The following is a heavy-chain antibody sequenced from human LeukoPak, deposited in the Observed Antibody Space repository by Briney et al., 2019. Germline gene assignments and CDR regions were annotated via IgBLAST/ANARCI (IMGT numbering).Heavy chain of an antibody. J-gene: IGHJ4*02. V-gene: IGHV1-24*01. CDR3: ARRGHCSSTSCYTYYFDY. Sequence: ASVKVSCKVSGYTLTELSMHWVRQAPGKGLEWMGGFDPEDGETIYAQKFQGRVTITADESTSTAYMELSSLRSEDTAVYYCARRGHCSSTSCYTYYFDYWGQGTLVTVSS. D-gene: IGHD2-2*02. CDR1: GYTLTELS. CDR2: FDPEDGET.